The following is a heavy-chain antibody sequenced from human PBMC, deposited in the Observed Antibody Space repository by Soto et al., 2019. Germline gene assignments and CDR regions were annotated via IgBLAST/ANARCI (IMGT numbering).Heavy chain of an antibody. CDR3: TRDLDYGGNSEDFDI. J-gene: IGHJ3*02. D-gene: IGHD4-17*01. CDR1: EFSFTTYW. V-gene: IGHV5-51*01. CDR2: IYPDDSRT. Sequence: PGESLKISCKGSEFSFTTYWIAWVRQIPGEGLKWMGIIYPDDSRTTYSPSFQGQVTISADKSINTAYLQWSSLKASDTAMYYCTRDLDYGGNSEDFDIWGQGTRVTVSS.